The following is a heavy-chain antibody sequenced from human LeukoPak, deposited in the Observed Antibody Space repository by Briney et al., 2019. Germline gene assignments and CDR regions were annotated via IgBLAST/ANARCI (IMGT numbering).Heavy chain of an antibody. CDR1: GYTFTGYY. Sequence: GASVKVSCKASGYTFTGYYMHWVRQAPGQGLEWMGWINPNSGGTNYAQKFQGRVTMTRDTSISTVYMELSSLRSEDTAVYYCARQRGGQYEDAFDIWGQGTVVTVSS. V-gene: IGHV1-2*02. J-gene: IGHJ3*02. D-gene: IGHD2-8*01. CDR2: INPNSGGT. CDR3: ARQRGGQYEDAFDI.